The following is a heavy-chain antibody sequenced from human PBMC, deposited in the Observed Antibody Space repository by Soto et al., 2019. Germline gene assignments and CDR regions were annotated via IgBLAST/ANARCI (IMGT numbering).Heavy chain of an antibody. D-gene: IGHD3-22*01. CDR1: GFTFTRYD. CDR3: ARAYYDSSGYPAGGMAV. Sequence: GGSLRLSCAASGFTFTRYDMHWVRLTAGKGLEWVSSIGTDVDTYYVDSVKGRFTISREDDKNSVYLQMNSLGAGDTAVYYCARAYYDSSGYPAGGMAVWGQGTMVTVSS. J-gene: IGHJ6*02. V-gene: IGHV3-13*01. CDR2: IGTDVDT.